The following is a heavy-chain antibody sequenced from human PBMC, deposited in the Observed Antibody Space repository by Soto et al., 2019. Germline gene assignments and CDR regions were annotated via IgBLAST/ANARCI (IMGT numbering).Heavy chain of an antibody. V-gene: IGHV3-23*01. D-gene: IGHD6-19*01. Sequence: GGSLRLSCGASGFTFAGHAMSWVRQAPGKGLEWVSAISGSGASAYYADSVKGRLTFSKDNSMNMLYLEMNSLRTEDTATYYCAKFDGGWYYAFDIWGQGTMVTVSS. J-gene: IGHJ3*02. CDR1: GFTFAGHA. CDR3: AKFDGGWYYAFDI. CDR2: ISGSGASA.